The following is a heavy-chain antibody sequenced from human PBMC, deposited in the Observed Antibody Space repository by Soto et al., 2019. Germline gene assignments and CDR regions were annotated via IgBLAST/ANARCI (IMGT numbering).Heavy chain of an antibody. J-gene: IGHJ3*02. Sequence: PSETLSLTCSVWGGSMSSYYWSWIRQPPGKGLEWIGYIYYSGSPNYNPSLQSRVTISVDTSTNQFSLKVSSVTAADTALYYCARVRLRSNPRGPGSVDIWGRGTMVTVSS. CDR3: ARVRLRSNPRGPGSVDI. CDR2: IYYSGSP. D-gene: IGHD4-17*01. CDR1: GGSMSSYY. V-gene: IGHV4-59*01.